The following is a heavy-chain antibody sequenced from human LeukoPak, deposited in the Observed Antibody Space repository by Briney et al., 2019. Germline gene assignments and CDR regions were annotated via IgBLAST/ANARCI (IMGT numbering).Heavy chain of an antibody. CDR3: ARGGGYSGYGNNWFDP. V-gene: IGHV1-69*13. CDR1: GYTFTSYG. Sequence: SVKVSCKASGYTFTSYGISWVRQAPGQGLEWMGGIIPIFGTAHSAQKFQGTVTITADESTGTAYMELSSLRSEDTAVYYCARGGGYSGYGNNWFDPWGQGTLVTVSS. D-gene: IGHD5-12*01. J-gene: IGHJ5*02. CDR2: IIPIFGTA.